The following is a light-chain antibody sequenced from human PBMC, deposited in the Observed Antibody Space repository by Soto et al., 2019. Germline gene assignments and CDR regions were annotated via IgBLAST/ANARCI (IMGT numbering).Light chain of an antibody. CDR2: SAS. V-gene: IGKV1-39*01. CDR3: QQSHSAPLT. Sequence: DIQMTQSPSSLSASVGDRVTITCRASQSITNYLNWYQHTPGTAPKLLIYSASTLQRGVPSRFSGSGSGTDVTLTISSLLPEDFATYYCQQSHSAPLTFGGGTKVEI. J-gene: IGKJ4*01. CDR1: QSITNY.